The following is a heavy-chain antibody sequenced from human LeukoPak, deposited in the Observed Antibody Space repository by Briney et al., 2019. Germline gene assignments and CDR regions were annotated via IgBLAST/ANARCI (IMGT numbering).Heavy chain of an antibody. CDR3: ARSMATIRDY. D-gene: IGHD5-12*01. CDR1: GFTFSSYW. Sequence: GGSLRLSCAASGFTFSSYWMHWVRQAPGKGLVWVSRISTDGSTTTYADSVKGRFTISRDNAKNTLYLQMNSLRAEDTAVYYCARSMATIRDYWGHGPLVTVSS. V-gene: IGHV3-74*01. CDR2: ISTDGSTT. J-gene: IGHJ4*01.